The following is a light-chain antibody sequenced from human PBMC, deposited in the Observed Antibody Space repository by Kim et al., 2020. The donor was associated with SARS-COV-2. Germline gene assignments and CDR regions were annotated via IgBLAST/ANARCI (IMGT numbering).Light chain of an antibody. CDR3: QQDNNNALLT. Sequence: SVGGGVSITCRCRQSKNSWLWWYQQQPEKAPKLLIHDESSLERGVPATFSGSGSGTENTFTISSRQPHDVETSYCQQDNNNALLTFGGGTKVDIK. V-gene: IGKV1-5*01. CDR1: QSKNSW. CDR2: DES. J-gene: IGKJ4*02.